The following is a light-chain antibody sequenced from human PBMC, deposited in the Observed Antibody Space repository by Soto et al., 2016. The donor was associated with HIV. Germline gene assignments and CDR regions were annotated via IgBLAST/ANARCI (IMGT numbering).Light chain of an antibody. CDR2: KVS. CDR1: ESLVFSDGNTY. J-gene: IGKJ1*01. Sequence: DVVMTQSPLSLPVALGQPASIYCRSNESLVFSDGNTYLNWLHQRPGQSPRRLIYKVSIRDSGVPDRFSGSGSGTDFTLKINRVTAEDVGVYYCMQATHWPWTFGQGTKVQIK. V-gene: IGKV2-30*01. CDR3: MQATHWPWT.